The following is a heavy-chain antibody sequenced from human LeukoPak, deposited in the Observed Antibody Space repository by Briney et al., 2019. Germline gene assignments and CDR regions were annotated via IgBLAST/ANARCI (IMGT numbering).Heavy chain of an antibody. J-gene: IGHJ4*02. V-gene: IGHV3-7*01. D-gene: IGHD3-9*01. CDR2: IKQDGSEK. Sequence: GGSLRLSCAASGFTSSSYWMSWVRQAPGKGLEWVANIKQDGSEKYYVDSVKGRFTISRDNAKNSLYLQMNSLRAGDTAVYYCAREGNDISVHDYWGQGTLVTVSS. CDR1: GFTSSSYW. CDR3: AREGNDISVHDY.